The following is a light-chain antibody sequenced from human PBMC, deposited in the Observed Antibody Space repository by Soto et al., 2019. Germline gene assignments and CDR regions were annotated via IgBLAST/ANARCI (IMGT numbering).Light chain of an antibody. CDR1: QSISSW. CDR2: DAS. Sequence: MHMTQSPSTLSASLGDRVTISCGASQSISSWLAWCQQKPGKAPKLLIYDASSLERGVPSRFSASRSGTEFTLTISSLQPDDFATYYCQQYNSYPITFGQGTRLEIK. V-gene: IGKV1-5*01. J-gene: IGKJ5*01. CDR3: QQYNSYPIT.